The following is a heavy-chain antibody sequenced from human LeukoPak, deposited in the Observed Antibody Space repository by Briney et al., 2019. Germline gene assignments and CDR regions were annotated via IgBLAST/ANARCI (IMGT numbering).Heavy chain of an antibody. Sequence: ASVKVSCKASGYTFTGYYMHWVRQAPGQGLEWMGIINPSGGSTRYAQKFQGRVTMTRDTSTSTVYMEVSSLRSEDTAIYYCARAPGYCTSGSCSWFDYWGQGTLVTVSS. D-gene: IGHD2-15*01. J-gene: IGHJ4*02. CDR3: ARAPGYCTSGSCSWFDY. CDR2: INPSGGST. CDR1: GYTFTGYY. V-gene: IGHV1-46*01.